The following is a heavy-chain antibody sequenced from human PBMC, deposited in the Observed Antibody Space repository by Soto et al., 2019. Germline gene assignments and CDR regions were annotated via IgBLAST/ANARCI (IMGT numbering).Heavy chain of an antibody. V-gene: IGHV3-49*03. Sequence: SLRLSCSTSGFVFAYYGLNWFRQAPGKGLEWVGFIRSVPYGGTTEYAASVKGRFTISVDVSKSIGYLQMNSLQTEDTAVYFCTRMDSGYAIFDDWGQGTLVTVSS. D-gene: IGHD5-12*01. CDR3: TRMDSGYAIFDD. CDR2: IRSVPYGGTT. CDR1: GFVFAYYG. J-gene: IGHJ4*02.